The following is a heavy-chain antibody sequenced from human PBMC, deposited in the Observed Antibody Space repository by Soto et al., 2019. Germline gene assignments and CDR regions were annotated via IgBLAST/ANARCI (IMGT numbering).Heavy chain of an antibody. J-gene: IGHJ6*02. CDR1: GFSLSTSGVG. V-gene: IGHV2-5*02. CDR2: IYWDDDK. CDR3: IQSRCGGDCLQSYASHYYYGMDV. Sequence: SGPTLVNPTQTLTLTCTFSGFSLSTSGVGVGWIRQPPGKALEWLALIYWDDDKRYSPSLRSRLTINKDTSKNQVVLTMTNMDPVDTATYYCIQSRCGGDCLQSYASHYYYGMDVWGQGTTVPVSS. D-gene: IGHD2-21*02.